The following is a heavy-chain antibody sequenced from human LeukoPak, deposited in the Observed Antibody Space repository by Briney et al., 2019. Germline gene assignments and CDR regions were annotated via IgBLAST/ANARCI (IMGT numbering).Heavy chain of an antibody. CDR1: GFTFSNYN. Sequence: GGSLRLSCVASGFTFSNYNMNWVRQAPGKGLEWVSSISGSGTYIYYADSLKGRFTISRDNAKNSLYLQMNSLRAEDTAVYYCARDSGYNFGERGYFDYWGQGTLVTVSS. D-gene: IGHD1-1*01. CDR2: ISGSGTYI. V-gene: IGHV3-21*01. J-gene: IGHJ4*02. CDR3: ARDSGYNFGERGYFDY.